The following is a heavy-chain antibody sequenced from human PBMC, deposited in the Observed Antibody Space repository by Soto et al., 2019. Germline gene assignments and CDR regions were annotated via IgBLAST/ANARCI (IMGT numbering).Heavy chain of an antibody. CDR3: ARKDSGYGDYMDV. J-gene: IGHJ6*03. V-gene: IGHV4-31*01. CDR1: GGSISSGGYY. Sequence: QVQLQESGPGLVKPSQTLSLTCTVSGGSISSGGYYWSWIRQHPGKGLEWIGYIYYSGRTYYNPSLKSPVTMSIDTSENQFSLRLSSVTAADTAVYYCARKDSGYGDYMDVWGKGTTVTVSS. D-gene: IGHD5-12*01. CDR2: IYYSGRT.